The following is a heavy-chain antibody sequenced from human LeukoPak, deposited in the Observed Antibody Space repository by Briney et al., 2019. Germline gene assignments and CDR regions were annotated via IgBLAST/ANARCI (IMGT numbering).Heavy chain of an antibody. CDR2: ISYDGSNK. J-gene: IGHJ4*02. Sequence: PGRSLRLSCAASGFTFSSYGMHWVRQAPGKGLEWVAVISYDGSNKYYADSVKGRFTISRDNSKNTLYLQMNSLRAEDTAVYYCAKAESDSSGYYSSYFDYWGQGTLVTVSS. CDR1: GFTFSSYG. V-gene: IGHV3-30*18. CDR3: AKAESDSSGYYSSYFDY. D-gene: IGHD3-22*01.